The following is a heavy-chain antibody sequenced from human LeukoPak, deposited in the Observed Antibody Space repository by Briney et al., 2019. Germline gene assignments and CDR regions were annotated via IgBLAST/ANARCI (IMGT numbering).Heavy chain of an antibody. CDR3: ARDKGDYDTSGSLFVF. J-gene: IGHJ4*02. V-gene: IGHV3-7*03. CDR1: AFAFSNHA. Sequence: GGPLRLSCTASAFAFSNHAMSWVRQAPRKGLEWVANIKQDGSEKYYVDSVKGRFTISRDNSRNSLYLQMDSLRAEDTAVYYCARDKGDYDTSGSLFVFGGQGTLVTISS. D-gene: IGHD3-22*01. CDR2: IKQDGSEK.